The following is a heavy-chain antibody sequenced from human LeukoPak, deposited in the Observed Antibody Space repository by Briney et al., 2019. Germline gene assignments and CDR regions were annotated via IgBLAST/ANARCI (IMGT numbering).Heavy chain of an antibody. J-gene: IGHJ3*02. Sequence: ASVKVSCKASGYTFTSYDINWVRQATGQGLEWMGWMNPNSGNTGYAQKFQGRVTMTRDTSISTAYMELSRLRSDDTAVYYCARDRIAARKDAFDIWGQGTMVTVSS. CDR3: ARDRIAARKDAFDI. CDR2: MNPNSGNT. D-gene: IGHD6-6*01. V-gene: IGHV1-8*01. CDR1: GYTFTSYD.